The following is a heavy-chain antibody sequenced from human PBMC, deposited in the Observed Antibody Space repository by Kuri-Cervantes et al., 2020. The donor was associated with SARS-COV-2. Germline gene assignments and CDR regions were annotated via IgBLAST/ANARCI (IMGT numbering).Heavy chain of an antibody. CDR2: INHSGST. D-gene: IGHD3-3*01. V-gene: IGHV4-34*01. CDR3: ARAPDYYDFWSGYYRNWLDP. Sequence: SETLSLTCAVYGGSFSGYYWSWIRQPPGKGLEWIGEINHSGSTNYNPSLKSRVTISVDTSKNQFSLKLSSVTAADTAVYYCARAPDYYDFWSGYYRNWLDPWGQGTLVTVSS. J-gene: IGHJ5*02. CDR1: GGSFSGYY.